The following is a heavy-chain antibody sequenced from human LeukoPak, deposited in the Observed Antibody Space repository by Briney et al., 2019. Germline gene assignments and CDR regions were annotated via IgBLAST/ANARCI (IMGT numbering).Heavy chain of an antibody. CDR2: IYFDDDV. Sequence: SGPTLVKPTQTLTLTCIFSGFSLSTNGVGVGWIRQPPGKALEWLALIYFDDDVRYSPSLKSRLTIIRDTCKNQVVLTMTNMDPMDTATFFCAYSRRGAPTGIEHYYFDSWGQGTLVTVSS. CDR3: AYSRRGAPTGIEHYYFDS. V-gene: IGHV2-5*02. CDR1: GFSLSTNGVG. D-gene: IGHD6-13*01. J-gene: IGHJ4*02.